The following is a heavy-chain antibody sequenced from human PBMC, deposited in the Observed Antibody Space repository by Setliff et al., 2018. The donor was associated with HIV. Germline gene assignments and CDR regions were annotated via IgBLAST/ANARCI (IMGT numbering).Heavy chain of an antibody. J-gene: IGHJ4*02. V-gene: IGHV1-8*03. CDR2: MNPNSGNT. CDR1: GYTFTNYD. CDR3: ARKPTGSPSDY. Sequence: ASVKVSCKASGYTFTNYDINWVRQATGQGLEWMGRMNPNSGNTEYVQKLQGRVTITTDTSTSTAYMELRSLRSDDTALYYCARKPTGSPSDYWGQGTLVTVSS. D-gene: IGHD2-2*01.